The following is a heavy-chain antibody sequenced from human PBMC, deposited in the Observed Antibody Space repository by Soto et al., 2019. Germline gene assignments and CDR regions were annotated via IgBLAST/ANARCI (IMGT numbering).Heavy chain of an antibody. CDR2: IYWDDDK. CDR1: GFSLSTSGVG. V-gene: IGHV2-5*02. J-gene: IGHJ4*02. CDR3: AHVYGGYDNFDY. Sequence: QITLKESGPTLVKPTQTLTLTCTFSGFSLSTSGVGVGWIRQPPGKALEWLALIYWDDDKRYSPSLKSRLTIPKDTPKNQVVLTMTNMDPVDTATYYCAHVYGGYDNFDYWGQGTLVTVSS. D-gene: IGHD5-12*01.